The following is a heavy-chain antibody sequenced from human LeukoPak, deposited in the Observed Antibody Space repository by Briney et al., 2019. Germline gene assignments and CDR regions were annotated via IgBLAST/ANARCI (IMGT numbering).Heavy chain of an antibody. CDR1: GYTFTGYY. D-gene: IGHD3-9*01. V-gene: IGHV1-2*02. Sequence: ASVNVSCKASGYTFTGYYMHWVRQAPGQGLEWMGWINPNSGGTNYAQKFQGRVTMTRDTSISTAYMELSRLRSDDTAVYYCARDSGTITVENWFDPWGQGTLVTVSS. CDR3: ARDSGTITVENWFDP. CDR2: INPNSGGT. J-gene: IGHJ5*02.